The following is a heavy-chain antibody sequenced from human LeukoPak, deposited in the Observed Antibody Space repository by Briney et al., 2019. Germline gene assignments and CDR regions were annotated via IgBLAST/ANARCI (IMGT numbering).Heavy chain of an antibody. CDR3: ARLTGGNYGGAFDI. Sequence: ASVKVSCKASGYTFTGYYMHWVRQAPGQGLEWMGWINPNSGGTNYAQKFQGRVTMTRDTSISTAYMELSRLRSDDTAVYYGARLTGGNYGGAFDIWGQGTMVTVSS. D-gene: IGHD4-11*01. J-gene: IGHJ3*02. CDR1: GYTFTGYY. V-gene: IGHV1-2*02. CDR2: INPNSGGT.